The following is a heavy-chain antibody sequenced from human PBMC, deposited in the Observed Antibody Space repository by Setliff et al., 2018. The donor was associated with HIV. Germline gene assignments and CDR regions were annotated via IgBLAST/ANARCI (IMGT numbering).Heavy chain of an antibody. V-gene: IGHV4-31*03. CDR3: ARVAYYDILTAYFSYFDL. J-gene: IGHJ2*01. Sequence: SETLSLTCTVSGGSISSGGYYWSWIRQHPGKGLEWIGYIYYSGSTYYNPSLKSRVTMSLDTSKNQFSLKLRSVTAADTAVYYCARVAYYDILTAYFSYFDLWGRGTQVTVSS. CDR1: GGSISSGGYY. D-gene: IGHD3-9*01. CDR2: IYYSGST.